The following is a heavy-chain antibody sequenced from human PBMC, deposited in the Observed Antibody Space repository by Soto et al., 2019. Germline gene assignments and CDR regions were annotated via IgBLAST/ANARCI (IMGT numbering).Heavy chain of an antibody. CDR2: INPNSGGT. CDR1: GYTFTGYY. D-gene: IGHD2-2*01. V-gene: IGHV1-2*04. J-gene: IGHJ6*02. Sequence: ASVKVSCKASGYTFTGYYMHWVRQAPGQGLEWMGWINPNSGGTNYAQKFQGWVTMTRDTSISTAYMELSRLRSDDTAVYYCARTNERVVPAAHNYYYYGMDVWGQGTTLTVSS. CDR3: ARTNERVVPAAHNYYYYGMDV.